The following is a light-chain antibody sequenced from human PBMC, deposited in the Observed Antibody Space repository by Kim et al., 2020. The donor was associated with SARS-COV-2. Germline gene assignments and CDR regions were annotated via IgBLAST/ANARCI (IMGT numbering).Light chain of an antibody. Sequence: EVVMTQSPATLSVSPGERATLSCRASQSVRSNLAWYQLKPGQPPRLLIYGASTRATGIPARFSGSGSGTEFTLTISSLQSEDLAFYYCQLNNNWPLTFGGGTKVEI. CDR2: GAS. V-gene: IGKV3-15*01. CDR3: QLNNNWPLT. CDR1: QSVRSN. J-gene: IGKJ4*01.